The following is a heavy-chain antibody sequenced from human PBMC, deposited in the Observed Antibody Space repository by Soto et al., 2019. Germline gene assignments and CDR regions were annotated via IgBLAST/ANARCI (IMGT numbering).Heavy chain of an antibody. V-gene: IGHV2-5*02. Sequence: QITLKESGPTLVKPTQTLTLTCTFSGFSLSTTGMGVGWIRQPPGKALEWLALIYWDDDKRYSTPLKSRLTITIATSKNHVVLIMTIVDPVDTATYFCAHAHHNDSAGEYFDYWGQGTLGTVSS. CDR3: AHAHHNDSAGEYFDY. J-gene: IGHJ4*02. D-gene: IGHD3-22*01. CDR2: IYWDDDK. CDR1: GFSLSTTGMG.